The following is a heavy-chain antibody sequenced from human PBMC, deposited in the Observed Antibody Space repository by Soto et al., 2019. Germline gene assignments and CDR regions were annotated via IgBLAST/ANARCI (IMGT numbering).Heavy chain of an antibody. J-gene: IGHJ2*01. CDR1: GFTFSAYA. Sequence: EVQLLESGGGLVQPGGSLRLSCAASGFTFSAYAMGWVRQPPGKGWEGVSTIHGGGGATHYADSVKGRFTISRDDSKNTLYAQMNSLRAEDTAVYYCAKFEGHPLEYWYLDFWGRGTLVTVSS. CDR3: AKFEGHPLEYWYLDF. CDR2: IHGGGGAT. V-gene: IGHV3-23*01. D-gene: IGHD1-1*01.